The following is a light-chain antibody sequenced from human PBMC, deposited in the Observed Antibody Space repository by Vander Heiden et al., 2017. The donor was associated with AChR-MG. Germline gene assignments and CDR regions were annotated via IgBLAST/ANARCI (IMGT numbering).Light chain of an antibody. CDR1: QSLLHSDGKTY. J-gene: IGKJ2*02. CDR2: EAS. Sequence: DIVMTQTPLSLSVTPGQPASISCKSSQSLLHSDGKTYLYWYVQKPGQSPQLLIYEASSRFSGVPDRFSGSGSGTDFTLKIGRVEAEDVGVYYCMQGIHFPRTFGQGTKLEIK. CDR3: MQGIHFPRT. V-gene: IGKV2-29*02.